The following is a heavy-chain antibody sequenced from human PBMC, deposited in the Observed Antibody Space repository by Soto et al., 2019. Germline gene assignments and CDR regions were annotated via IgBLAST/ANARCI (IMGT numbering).Heavy chain of an antibody. Sequence: SETLSLTCAVSGGSMNINNWWSWVRQPPGKGLEWIGQVYPGGRSNYSPSLESRVTISVDQSKNQLSLNLNSVTAADTAVYFCARHRGYQFDCWGQGIQVTVSS. CDR3: ARHRGYQFDC. D-gene: IGHD3-22*01. CDR1: GGSMNINNW. CDR2: VYPGGRS. J-gene: IGHJ4*02. V-gene: IGHV4-4*02.